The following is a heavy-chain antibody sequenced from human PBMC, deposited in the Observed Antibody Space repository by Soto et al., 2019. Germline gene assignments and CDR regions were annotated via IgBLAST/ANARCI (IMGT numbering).Heavy chain of an antibody. Sequence: EVQLVESGGGLVKPGGSLRLSCAASGFTFSSYSMNWVRQAPGKGLEWVSSISSNSSYIYYAVSVKGRFTISRDNAKNSWYLQMNSLRAEDTAVYFCARFTHSSTGYTSSSYFDYWGQGTLVTVSS. CDR1: GFTFSSYS. D-gene: IGHD6-13*01. J-gene: IGHJ4*02. CDR2: ISSNSSYI. V-gene: IGHV3-21*01. CDR3: ARFTHSSTGYTSSSYFDY.